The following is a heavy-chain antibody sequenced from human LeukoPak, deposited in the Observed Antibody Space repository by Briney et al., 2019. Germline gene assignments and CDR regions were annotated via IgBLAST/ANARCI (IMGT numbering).Heavy chain of an antibody. CDR1: GGSISSHY. D-gene: IGHD3-10*01. V-gene: IGHV4-59*11. CDR3: ARGSGQWGFDS. CDR2: IYYGGST. Sequence: CETLPLTCPVSGGSISSHYWSWIRQPPGKTLEWIGYIYYGGSTNYNPTLRCRVTISVDSSKNQFSLKLSSVTAADTAVYYCARGSGQWGFDSWGQGTLGTVSS. J-gene: IGHJ4*02.